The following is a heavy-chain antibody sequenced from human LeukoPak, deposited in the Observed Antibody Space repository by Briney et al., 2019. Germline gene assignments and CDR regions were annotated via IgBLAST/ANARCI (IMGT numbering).Heavy chain of an antibody. CDR2: ISSSNGYT. J-gene: IGHJ5*02. V-gene: IGHV3-21*01. D-gene: IGHD1-26*01. Sequence: TGESLRLSCAASGFTFSTYSMNWVRQAPGKGLEWVSSISSSNGYTYYADSVKGRFTISRDNAENSLYLQMNSLRAEDTAVYYCARAGAPSGSYYWFDPWGQGTLVTVSS. CDR3: ARAGAPSGSYYWFDP. CDR1: GFTFSTYS.